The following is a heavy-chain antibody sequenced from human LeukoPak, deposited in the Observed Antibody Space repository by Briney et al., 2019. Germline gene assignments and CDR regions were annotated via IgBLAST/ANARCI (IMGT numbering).Heavy chain of an antibody. CDR3: AQSSGSGSYPLDY. D-gene: IGHD3-10*01. CDR2: IYYSGST. V-gene: IGHV4-31*03. J-gene: IGHJ4*02. CDR1: GDYITTTNYY. Sequence: PSETLSLTCNVSGDYITTTNYYWAWIRQHPGKGLEWIGYIYYSGSTYYNPSLKSRVTISVDTSKNQFSLKLSSVTAADTAVYYCAQSSGSGSYPLDYWGQGTLVTVSS.